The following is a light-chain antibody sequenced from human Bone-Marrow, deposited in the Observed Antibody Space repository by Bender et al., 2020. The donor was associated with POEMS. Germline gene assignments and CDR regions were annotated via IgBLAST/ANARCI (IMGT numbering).Light chain of an antibody. V-gene: IGLV3-1*01. Sequence: SYEVTQPPSVSLSPGQTASITCSGADLGDKYVAWYQQKPGQSPVLVIYQDTKRPSGIPERFFGSNSGNTATLTISGTQAMDEADYYCQAWDTYSVIFGGGTKLTVL. J-gene: IGLJ2*01. CDR2: QDT. CDR3: QAWDTYSVI. CDR1: DLGDKY.